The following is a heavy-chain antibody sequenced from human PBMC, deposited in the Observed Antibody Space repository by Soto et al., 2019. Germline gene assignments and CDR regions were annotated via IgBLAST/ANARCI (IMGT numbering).Heavy chain of an antibody. J-gene: IGHJ6*02. V-gene: IGHV3-23*01. CDR2: ISGSGGST. CDR3: AKPGCSGGSCYSRRSHGVLDYYYYGMDV. Sequence: GGSLRLSCAASGFTFSSYAMSWVRQAPGQGLEWVSAISGSGGSTYYADSVKGRFTISRDNSKNTLYLQMNSLRAEDTAVYYCAKPGCSGGSCYSRRSHGVLDYYYYGMDVWGQGTTVTVSS. D-gene: IGHD2-15*01. CDR1: GFTFSSYA.